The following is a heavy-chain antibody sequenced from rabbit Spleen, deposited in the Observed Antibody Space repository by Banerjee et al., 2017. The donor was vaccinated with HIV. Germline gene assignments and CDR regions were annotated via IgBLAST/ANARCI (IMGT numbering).Heavy chain of an antibody. CDR3: ARDAGTSFSTYGMDL. V-gene: IGHV1S40*01. J-gene: IGHJ6*01. CDR2: AYAGSSGST. CDR1: GFSFSSGYD. Sequence: QSLEESGGDLGKPGASLTLTCTASGFSFSSGYDMCWVPQAPGKGLEWVACAYAGSSGSTYSATWAKGRFTISKSSSTTVTLQMTGLTAADTATYFCARDAGTSFSTYGMDLWGQGTLVTVS. D-gene: IGHD8-1*01.